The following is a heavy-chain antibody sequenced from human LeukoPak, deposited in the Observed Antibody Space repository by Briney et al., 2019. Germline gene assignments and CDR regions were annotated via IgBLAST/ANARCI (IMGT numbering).Heavy chain of an antibody. CDR3: VRAMDV. V-gene: IGHV3-7*03. CDR2: IRQDGSEK. J-gene: IGHJ6*02. CDR1: GFTFISYG. Sequence: GGSLRLSCAASGFTFISYGIHWVRQAPGQGLEWVANIRQDGSEKHYVDSVKGRFTISRDNSKNSLYLQMNSLRAEDTAVYYCVRAMDVWGQGTTVTVSS.